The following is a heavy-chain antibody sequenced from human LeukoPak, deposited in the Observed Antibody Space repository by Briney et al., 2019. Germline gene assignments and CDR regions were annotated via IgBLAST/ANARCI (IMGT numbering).Heavy chain of an antibody. V-gene: IGHV4-39*01. CDR3: TRHRAWGHFDS. J-gene: IGHJ4*02. Sequence: KPSETLSLTCTVSGDSITTTTYYWAWIRQPPGKGLEWIGSLCYGVYSSYSPSLKSRVSISVDTSKNQFSLKMYSVTAADTAMYYCTRHRAWGHFDSWDQRTLVTVSS. CDR2: LCYGVYS. CDR1: GDSITTTTYY. D-gene: IGHD7-27*01.